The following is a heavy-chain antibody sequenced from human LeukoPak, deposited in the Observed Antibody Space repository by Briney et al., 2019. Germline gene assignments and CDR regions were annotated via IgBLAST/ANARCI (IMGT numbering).Heavy chain of an antibody. V-gene: IGHV4-34*01. CDR2: INHSGST. CDR1: GGSFSGYC. J-gene: IGHJ4*02. Sequence: SETLSLTCAVYGGSFSGYCWSWIRQPPGKGLEWIGEINHSGSTNYNPSLKSRVTISVDTFKNQFSLKLSSVTAADTAVYYCARGRITGTTYFDYWGQGTLVTVSS. CDR3: ARGRITGTTYFDY. D-gene: IGHD1-7*01.